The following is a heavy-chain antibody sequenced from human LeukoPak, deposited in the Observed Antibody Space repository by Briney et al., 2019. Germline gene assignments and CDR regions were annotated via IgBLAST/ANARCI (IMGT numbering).Heavy chain of an antibody. CDR3: ARGLLSFMRSDYSNYWDNWFDP. CDR1: GGTFRSYV. V-gene: IGHV1-8*01. Sequence: GASVKVSCKASGGTFRSYVISWGRQAPGQGLEWMGWMNPNSGNTGYAQKFQGRVTITRNTSISTAYMELSSLRSEDTAVYYCARGLLSFMRSDYSNYWDNWFDPWGQGTLVTVSS. J-gene: IGHJ5*02. CDR2: MNPNSGNT. D-gene: IGHD4-11*01.